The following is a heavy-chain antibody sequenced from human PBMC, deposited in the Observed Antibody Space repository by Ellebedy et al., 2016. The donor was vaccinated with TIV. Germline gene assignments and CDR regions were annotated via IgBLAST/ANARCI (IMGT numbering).Heavy chain of an antibody. CDR1: GASISSYY. D-gene: IGHD1-26*01. CDR2: MSYSGST. V-gene: IGHV4-59*08. Sequence: SETLSLTCNVSGASISSYYWSWIRQPPGKGLEWIGYMSYSGSTNYNPPLKSQVTISVDTSKSQFSLKLTSVTAADTAVYYCASRASGRSDLGRGLYFENWGQGTLVTVSS. J-gene: IGHJ4*02. CDR3: ASRASGRSDLGRGLYFEN.